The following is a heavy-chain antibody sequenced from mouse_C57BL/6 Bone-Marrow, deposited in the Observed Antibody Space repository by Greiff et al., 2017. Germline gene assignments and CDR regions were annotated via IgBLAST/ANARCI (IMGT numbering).Heavy chain of an antibody. CDR2: INPSSGYT. CDR3: APLYCRFDY. J-gene: IGHJ3*01. V-gene: IGHV1-4*01. Sequence: QVQLQQSGAELARPGASVKMSCKASGYTFTSYTMYWVKQRPGQGLEWIGYINPSSGYTKYNQKFKDKATLTADKSSSTAYMQLSSLTSEDSAVYYCAPLYCRFDYRGQRTLVTVST. CDR1: GYTFTSYT. D-gene: IGHD2-1*01.